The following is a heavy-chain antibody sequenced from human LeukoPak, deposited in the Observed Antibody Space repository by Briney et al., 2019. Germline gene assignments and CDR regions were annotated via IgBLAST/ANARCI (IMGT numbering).Heavy chain of an antibody. D-gene: IGHD3-22*01. CDR3: AKDGGDSSGYFHYYYYYGMDV. J-gene: IGHJ6*02. CDR2: ISGSGGST. V-gene: IGHV3-23*01. CDR1: GLTFSSYA. Sequence: GGSLRLSCAASGLTFSSYAMSWVRQAPGKGLEWVSAISGSGGSTYYADSVKGRFTISRDNSKNTPYLQMNSLRAEDTAVYYCAKDGGDSSGYFHYYYYYGMDVWGQGTTVTVSS.